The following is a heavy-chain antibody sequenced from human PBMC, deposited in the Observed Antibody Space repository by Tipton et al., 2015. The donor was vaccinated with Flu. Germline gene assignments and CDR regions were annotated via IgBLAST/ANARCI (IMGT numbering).Heavy chain of an antibody. D-gene: IGHD3-16*01. CDR2: IYSDGDT. Sequence: GSLRLSCAASGFTVSSNYMSWVRRAPGKGLEWVSVIYSDGDTYYADSVKGRFTISRDNSKNTLYLQMNSLRAEDTAVYYCASEGWGAPYFDYWGQGTLVTVSS. V-gene: IGHV3-53*01. J-gene: IGHJ4*02. CDR1: GFTVSSNY. CDR3: ASEGWGAPYFDY.